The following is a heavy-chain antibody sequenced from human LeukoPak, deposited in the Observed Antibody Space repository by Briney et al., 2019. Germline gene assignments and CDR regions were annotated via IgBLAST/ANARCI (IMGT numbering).Heavy chain of an antibody. CDR1: GGSISSSSYY. J-gene: IGHJ5*01. CDR2: IYYSGST. D-gene: IGHD2-21*01. Sequence: PSETLSLTCTVSGGSISSSSYYWGWIRQPPGKGLEWIGSIYYSGSTYCNPSLKSRVTISVDTSKNQFSLKLSSVTAADTAVYYCARPDSSWFDSWGQGTLVTVSS. V-gene: IGHV4-39*01. CDR3: ARPDSSWFDS.